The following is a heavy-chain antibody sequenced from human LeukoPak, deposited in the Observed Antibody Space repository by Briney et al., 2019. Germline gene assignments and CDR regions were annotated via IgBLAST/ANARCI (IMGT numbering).Heavy chain of an antibody. CDR2: INHSGST. V-gene: IGHV4-34*01. Sequence: SETLSLTCAVYGGSFSGYYWSWIRQPPGKGLEWIGEINHSGSTNYNPSLKSRVTISVDTSKNQFSLKLSSVTAADTAVYYCARGYYVWGSYRYTRFNYWGQGTLVTVSS. CDR3: ARGYYVWGSYRYTRFNY. J-gene: IGHJ4*02. D-gene: IGHD3-16*02. CDR1: GGSFSGYY.